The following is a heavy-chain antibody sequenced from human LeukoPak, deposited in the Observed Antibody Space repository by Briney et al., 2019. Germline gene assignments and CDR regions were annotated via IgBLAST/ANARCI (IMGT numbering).Heavy chain of an antibody. V-gene: IGHV3-11*01. Sequence: GGSLRLSCAASGFTFSDYYMSWIRQAPGKGLEWVSYISSSGSTIYYADSVKGRFTISRDNSKNTLYQQMNSLRAEDTAVYYCAKRVGATLSLEYYFDYWGQGTLVTVSS. CDR1: GFTFSDYY. CDR2: ISSSGSTI. D-gene: IGHD1-26*01. J-gene: IGHJ4*02. CDR3: AKRVGATLSLEYYFDY.